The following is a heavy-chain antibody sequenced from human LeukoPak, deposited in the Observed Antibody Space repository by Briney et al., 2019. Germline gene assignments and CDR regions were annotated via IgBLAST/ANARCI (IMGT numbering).Heavy chain of an antibody. J-gene: IGHJ4*02. CDR2: MNPNSGNT. V-gene: IGHV1-8*01. Sequence: ASVKVPCKASGYTFTSYDINWVRQATGQGLEWMGWMNPNSGNTGYAQKFQGRVTMTRNTSISTAYMELSSLRSEDTAVYYCARAPLYDSSGYYYRDWGQGTLVTVSS. CDR1: GYTFTSYD. D-gene: IGHD3-22*01. CDR3: ARAPLYDSSGYYYRD.